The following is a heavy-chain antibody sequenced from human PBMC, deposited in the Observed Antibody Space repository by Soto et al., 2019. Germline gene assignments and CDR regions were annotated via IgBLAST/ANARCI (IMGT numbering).Heavy chain of an antibody. CDR1: GFTFRTYY. CDR3: ARQYPSSSRHFDH. J-gene: IGHJ4*02. CDR2: ISAGSSNI. Sequence: EVELVESGGGLVKPGGSLKLSCAASGFTFRTYYMIWVRQAPGKGLEWVSTISAGSSNIYYEPSVKGRFTISRDNAKNLLYLQINSLRAEDTAVYYCARQYPSSSRHFDHWGQGTLVIVSS. V-gene: IGHV3-21*01. D-gene: IGHD6-6*01.